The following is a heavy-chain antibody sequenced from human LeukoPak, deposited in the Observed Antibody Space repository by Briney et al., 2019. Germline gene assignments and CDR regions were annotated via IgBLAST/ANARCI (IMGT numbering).Heavy chain of an antibody. CDR2: INHSGST. Sequence: SETLSLTCAVYGGSFSDYYWSCIRQPPGKGLGWIGEINHSGSTNYNPSLKSRVSLSVDTSKNQFSLKLSSVTAADTAVYYCARGRDYSNYVAGWFDPWGQGTLVTVSS. J-gene: IGHJ5*02. V-gene: IGHV4-34*01. CDR3: ARGRDYSNYVAGWFDP. CDR1: GGSFSDYY. D-gene: IGHD4-11*01.